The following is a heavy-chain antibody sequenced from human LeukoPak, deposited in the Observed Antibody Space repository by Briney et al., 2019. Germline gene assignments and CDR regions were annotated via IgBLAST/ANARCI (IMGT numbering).Heavy chain of an antibody. V-gene: IGHV1-3*01. CDR1: GYTFTSYA. CDR3: AREYYDFWSGYPNDY. D-gene: IGHD3-3*01. Sequence: ASVKVSCKASGYTFTSYAMHWVRQAPGQRLEWMGWINAGNGNTKYSQKFQGRVTITRDTSASTAYMELSSLRSEDTAVYYCAREYYDFWSGYPNDYWGQGTLVTVSS. CDR2: INAGNGNT. J-gene: IGHJ4*02.